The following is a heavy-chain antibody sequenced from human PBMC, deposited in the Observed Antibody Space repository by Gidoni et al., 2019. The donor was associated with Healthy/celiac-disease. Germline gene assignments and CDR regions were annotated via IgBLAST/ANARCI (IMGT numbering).Heavy chain of an antibody. Sequence: QVQLVVSGGGVVQPGRSLRLSGAASGFTFSRYGMHWVRQAPGKGLEWVAVISYDGSNKYYADSVKGRFTISRDNSKNTLYLQMNSLRAEDTAVYYCARLSSITMVRGVNDYWGQGTLVTVSS. V-gene: IGHV3-30-3*01. D-gene: IGHD3-10*01. CDR2: ISYDGSNK. CDR1: GFTFSRYG. J-gene: IGHJ4*02. CDR3: ARLSSITMVRGVNDY.